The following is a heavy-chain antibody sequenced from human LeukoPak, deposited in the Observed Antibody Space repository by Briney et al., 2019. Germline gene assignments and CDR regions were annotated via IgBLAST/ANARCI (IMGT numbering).Heavy chain of an antibody. D-gene: IGHD3-22*01. Sequence: GGSLRLSCAASGFTFSSYSTNWVRQAPGKGLEWVSSISSSSSYIYYADSVKGRFTISRDNAKNSLYLQMNSLRAEDTAVYYCARGPMYYYDSSGYFDYWGQGTLVTVSS. CDR2: ISSSSSYI. V-gene: IGHV3-21*01. CDR1: GFTFSSYS. J-gene: IGHJ4*02. CDR3: ARGPMYYYDSSGYFDY.